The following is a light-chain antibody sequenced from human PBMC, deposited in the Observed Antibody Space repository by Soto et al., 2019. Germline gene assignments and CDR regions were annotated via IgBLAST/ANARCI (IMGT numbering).Light chain of an antibody. J-gene: IGKJ4*01. Sequence: EIVMTQSPVTLSVSPGERATLSCRASQSVGTNLAWYQQKPGQAPGLLISGASTRATGIPDRFSGSGSRTEFTLTISSLQSEDFAIYYCQQYDDWPPLTFGGGTKLEIK. V-gene: IGKV3-15*01. CDR3: QQYDDWPPLT. CDR2: GAS. CDR1: QSVGTN.